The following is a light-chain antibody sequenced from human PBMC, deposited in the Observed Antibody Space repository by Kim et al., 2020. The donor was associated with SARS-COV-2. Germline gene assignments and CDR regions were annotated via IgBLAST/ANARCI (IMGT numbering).Light chain of an antibody. Sequence: KTVTIFCTGSSGSIASNYVQWYQQRPGSAPTTVIYEDNQRTSGVPDRFSGSIDSSSNSASLTISGLKTEDEADYYCQSYDSSNPWVFGGGTKLTVL. CDR3: QSYDSSNPWV. CDR1: SGSIASNY. CDR2: EDN. J-gene: IGLJ3*02. V-gene: IGLV6-57*02.